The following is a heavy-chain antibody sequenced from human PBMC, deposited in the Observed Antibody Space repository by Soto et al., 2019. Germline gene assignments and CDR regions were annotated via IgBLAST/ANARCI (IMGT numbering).Heavy chain of an antibody. D-gene: IGHD5-12*01. Sequence: GGSLRLSCAASGFTFSTYAMNWVRQAPGKGLEWVSVISGSGGSTKYADSVKGRFTISRDNSKNTLYLQMSSLRAEDTAAYYCAKGVDIVATITGYFDYWGQGALVTVSS. CDR3: AKGVDIVATITGYFDY. CDR2: ISGSGGST. J-gene: IGHJ4*02. V-gene: IGHV3-23*01. CDR1: GFTFSTYA.